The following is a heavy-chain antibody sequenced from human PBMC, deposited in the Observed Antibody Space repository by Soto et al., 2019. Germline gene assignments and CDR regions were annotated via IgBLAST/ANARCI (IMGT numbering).Heavy chain of an antibody. CDR2: IWTSGST. Sequence: EVQLVESGGGLIQPGGSLRLSCEASGFTFSSNDMNWVRQAPGKGLEWVSLIWTSGSTAYADSVKGRFTISRDNSKSALYLHMSSLGAGDTAVYYCAARPLLRGAPWGQGTMVTVSS. D-gene: IGHD3-16*01. J-gene: IGHJ3*01. CDR3: AARPLLRGAP. V-gene: IGHV3-53*01. CDR1: GFTFSSND.